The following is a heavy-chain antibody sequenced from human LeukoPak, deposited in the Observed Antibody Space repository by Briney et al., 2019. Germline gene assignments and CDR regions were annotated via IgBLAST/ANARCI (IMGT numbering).Heavy chain of an antibody. J-gene: IGHJ4*02. CDR1: GFTFSNAW. CDR2: IHYTGTT. Sequence: GSLRLSCAASGFTFSNAWMSWVRQAPGKELEWIGYIHYTGTTNYNPSLKSRVIISVDTSKNQFSLRLSSVTAADTAVYYCVSLGELPAAPFDSWGQGTLVTVSS. CDR3: VSLGELPAAPFDS. V-gene: IGHV4-59*01. D-gene: IGHD2-2*01.